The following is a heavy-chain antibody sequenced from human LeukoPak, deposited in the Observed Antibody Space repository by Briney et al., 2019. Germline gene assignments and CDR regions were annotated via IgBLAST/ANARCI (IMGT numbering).Heavy chain of an antibody. CDR2: INPSGGST. CDR1: GYTFTSYY. Sequence: WASVKVSCTASGYTFTSYYMHWVRRAPGQGIEWMGIINPSGGSTSYAQKFQGRVTMTRDTSTSTVYMEPSSLRSEDTAVYYCARVSWSGEYFQHWGQGTLVSVSS. D-gene: IGHD6-13*01. CDR3: ARVSWSGEYFQH. J-gene: IGHJ1*01. V-gene: IGHV1-46*01.